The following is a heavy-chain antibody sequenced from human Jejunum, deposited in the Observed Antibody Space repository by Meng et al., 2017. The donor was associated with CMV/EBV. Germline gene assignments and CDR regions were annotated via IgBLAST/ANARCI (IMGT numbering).Heavy chain of an antibody. CDR1: TFNGFY. Sequence: TFNGFYINWVRQAPGQGLEWMGWINPHTGGTNYAQKFQGRVTMTMDTSMNTVYMELNRLTSDDTALYYCTRDLYCAGNCYSAVDYWCQGTLVTVSS. CDR2: INPHTGGT. CDR3: TRDLYCAGNCYSAVDY. V-gene: IGHV1-2*02. D-gene: IGHD2-21*01. J-gene: IGHJ4*02.